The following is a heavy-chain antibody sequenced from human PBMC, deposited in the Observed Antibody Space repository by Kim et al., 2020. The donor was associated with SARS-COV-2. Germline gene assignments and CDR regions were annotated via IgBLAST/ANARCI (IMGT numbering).Heavy chain of an antibody. V-gene: IGHV3-7*04. CDR3: ARGILGYCSGGSCNWGY. J-gene: IGHJ4*02. D-gene: IGHD2-15*01. Sequence: VKGRFTISRDNAKNSLYLQMKSLRAEDTALYYCARGILGYCSGGSCNWGYWGQGTLVTVSS.